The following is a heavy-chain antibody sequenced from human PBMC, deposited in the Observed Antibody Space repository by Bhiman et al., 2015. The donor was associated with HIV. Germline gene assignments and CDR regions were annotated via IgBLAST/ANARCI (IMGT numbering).Heavy chain of an antibody. J-gene: IGHJ4*02. CDR3: AKDQLGGSYSRAPFDY. Sequence: EVQLLESGGGLVQPGGSLRLSCAASGFTFSSYAMSWVRQAPGKGLEWVSAISGSGGSTYYADSVKGRFTISRDNSKNTLYLQMNSLRAEDTAVYYCAKDQLGGSYSRAPFDYWGQGTLVTVSS. D-gene: IGHD2-15*01. V-gene: IGHV3-23*01. CDR1: GFTFSSYA. CDR2: ISGSGGST.